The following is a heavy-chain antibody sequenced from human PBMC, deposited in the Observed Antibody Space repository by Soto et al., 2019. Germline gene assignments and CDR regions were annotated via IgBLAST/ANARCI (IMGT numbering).Heavy chain of an antibody. D-gene: IGHD3-16*01. CDR3: ARPSDVGLASSFEF. CDR2: IYPGNSNT. V-gene: IGHV5-51*01. Sequence: GESLKISGEGCGYTLTNYWMGWVRQMPGTGLEWMGIIYPGNSNTRYSPSFEGQVTMSADKSTNTAYLQWSSLRASDTAIYFCARPSDVGLASSFEFWGQGTQVTVSS. CDR1: GYTLTNYW. J-gene: IGHJ4*02.